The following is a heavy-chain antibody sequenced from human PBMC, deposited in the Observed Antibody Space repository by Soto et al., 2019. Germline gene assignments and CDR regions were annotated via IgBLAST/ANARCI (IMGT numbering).Heavy chain of an antibody. CDR2: ISAYNANA. CDR1: GYTFRNFG. V-gene: IGHV1-18*01. J-gene: IGHJ4*02. Sequence: QIRLLQSGAEVKKPGASVKVTCKASGYTFRNFGISWVRQAPGQGLEWMGWISAYNANANYAQEFQGRLTMTADTSTSTAYMELRSLRSDDTAVYYCARENSYFDYWGQGTLVTVSS. CDR3: ARENSYFDY.